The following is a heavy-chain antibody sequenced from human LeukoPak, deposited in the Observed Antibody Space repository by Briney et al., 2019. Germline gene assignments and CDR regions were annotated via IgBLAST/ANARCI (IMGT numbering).Heavy chain of an antibody. D-gene: IGHD5-24*01. CDR1: GYSFTSYW. J-gene: IGHJ4*02. CDR2: IYPGHSDT. V-gene: IGHV5-51*01. Sequence: GESLKISCKGSGYSFTSYWIVWVRQMPGKGPECMGIIYPGHSDTRYSPSFQGQVTISADESSNTAYLQWSSLKASDTAICYCARHLDGYNPFDYWGQGTLVTVSS. CDR3: ARHLDGYNPFDY.